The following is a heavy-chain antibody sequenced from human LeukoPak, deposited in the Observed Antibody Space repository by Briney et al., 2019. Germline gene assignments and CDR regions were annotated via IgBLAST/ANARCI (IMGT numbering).Heavy chain of an antibody. CDR3: ARGIAADGPIDY. CDR1: GYTFTSYY. V-gene: IGHV1-46*01. Sequence: ASVKVSCKASGYTFTSYYMYWVRQAPGQGLEWMGIINPSGGGTSYAQRFQGRVTMTRDTSTSTVYMELSSLRSEDTAVYYCARGIAADGPIDYWGQGTLVTVSS. J-gene: IGHJ4*02. D-gene: IGHD6-13*01. CDR2: INPSGGGT.